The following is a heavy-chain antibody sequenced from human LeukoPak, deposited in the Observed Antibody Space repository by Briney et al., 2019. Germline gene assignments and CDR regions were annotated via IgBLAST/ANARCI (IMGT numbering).Heavy chain of an antibody. CDR1: GFTFSSYG. CDR2: IWYDGSNK. J-gene: IGHJ4*02. CDR3: AIIVPAAGFDY. Sequence: GGSLRLSCAASGFTFSSYGMHWVRQAPGKGLEWVAVIWYDGSNKYYADSVKGRFTISRDNFKNTLYLQMNSLRAEDTAVYYCAIIVPAAGFDYWGQGTLVTVSS. V-gene: IGHV3-33*01. D-gene: IGHD2-2*01.